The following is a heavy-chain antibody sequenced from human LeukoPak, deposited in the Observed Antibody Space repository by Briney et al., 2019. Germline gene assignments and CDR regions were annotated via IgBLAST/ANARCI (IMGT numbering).Heavy chain of an antibody. CDR3: ARMGGYSGYATH. J-gene: IGHJ4*02. Sequence: SETLSLTCTVSGGSISTYYWSWIRQPPGKGLEWIGYIHYSGTTNYNPSLKNRVTISLDTSKNQFSLNLGSVTAADTAVYFCARMGGYSGYATHWGQGTLVTVSS. CDR1: GGSISTYY. D-gene: IGHD5-12*01. V-gene: IGHV4-59*08. CDR2: IHYSGTT.